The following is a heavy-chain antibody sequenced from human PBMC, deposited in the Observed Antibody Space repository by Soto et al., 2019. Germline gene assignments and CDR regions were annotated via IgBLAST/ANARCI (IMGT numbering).Heavy chain of an antibody. Sequence: EVQLVESGGGLVQPGGSLRLSCAASGFTFSNYWMYWVRQAPGKGLVWVSRVNNDGTDTTHADSVKGRITISRDNAENTLYLQMNSLRAEDPAVYYGARVGLKHARDVWGLGSTVTVSS. CDR2: VNNDGTDT. D-gene: IGHD1-26*01. J-gene: IGHJ6*02. CDR1: GFTFSNYW. V-gene: IGHV3-74*03. CDR3: ARVGLKHARDV.